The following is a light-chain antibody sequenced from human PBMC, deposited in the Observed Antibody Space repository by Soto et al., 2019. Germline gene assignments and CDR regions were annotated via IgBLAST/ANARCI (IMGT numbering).Light chain of an antibody. CDR2: GAS. Sequence: EIVLTQSPGTLSLSPGERATLSCRASQSVSSSYLAWYQQQPGQAPRLLIYGASSRATGIPGRFSGIGSGTDFTLTISRLEPEDCAVYYCQQYGSLYTFGQGTKVEIK. CDR1: QSVSSSY. V-gene: IGKV3-20*01. CDR3: QQYGSLYT. J-gene: IGKJ2*01.